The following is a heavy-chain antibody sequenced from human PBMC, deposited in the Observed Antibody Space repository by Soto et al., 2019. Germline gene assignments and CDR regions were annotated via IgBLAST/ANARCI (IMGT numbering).Heavy chain of an antibody. Sequence: ASVKVSCKASGYTFTVYYMYWVRQVPGQGLEWMGWINPKSGGTMYPQKFQGRVTMTWDTSISTAYMALTRLRSDDTAVYYCARDLAKGGGSAGFDYWGQGTLVTVSS. V-gene: IGHV1-2*02. D-gene: IGHD1-26*01. CDR1: GYTFTVYY. CDR3: ARDLAKGGGSAGFDY. J-gene: IGHJ4*02. CDR2: INPKSGGT.